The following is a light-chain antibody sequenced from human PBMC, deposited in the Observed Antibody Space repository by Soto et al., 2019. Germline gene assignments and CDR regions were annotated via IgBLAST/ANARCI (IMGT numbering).Light chain of an antibody. Sequence: QSVLTQPASVSGSPGQSITISCTGTSSDVGGYKYVSWYQQHPDKAPKLIIFEVSNRPSGISSRFSGSKSGNTASLTISGLQAEDEADYYCASYTGSSTPVIFGRGTKLTVL. J-gene: IGLJ2*01. CDR2: EVS. CDR3: ASYTGSSTPVI. CDR1: SSDVGGYKY. V-gene: IGLV2-14*01.